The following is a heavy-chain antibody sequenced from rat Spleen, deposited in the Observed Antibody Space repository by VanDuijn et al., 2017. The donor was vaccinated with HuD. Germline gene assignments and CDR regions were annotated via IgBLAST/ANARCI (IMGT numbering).Heavy chain of an antibody. V-gene: IGHV5-29*01. Sequence: EVQLVESGGGLVQPGRSLKLSCAASGFTFSKYGMAWVRQAPTKGLEWVATISNDGTNTYYRDSVKGRFTISRDNAKSTLYLQMDSLRSEDTATYYCARHGGGDVDWFAYWGQGTLVTVSS. CDR2: ISNDGTNT. CDR1: GFTFSKYG. D-gene: IGHD1-1*01. J-gene: IGHJ3*01. CDR3: ARHGGGDVDWFAY.